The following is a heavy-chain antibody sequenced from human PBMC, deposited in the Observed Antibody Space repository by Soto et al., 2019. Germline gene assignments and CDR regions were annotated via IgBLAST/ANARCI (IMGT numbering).Heavy chain of an antibody. CDR1: GGTFSSYA. Sequence: QVQLVQSWAEVMKPGSSVKVSCKASGGTFSSYAITWVRQAPGQGLEWMGGIIPLFGTANYAQKFQGRVTITADESTITGYMAVSSLRSDDTTVYSCARGENYGGLRGTFHLWGQGTMNTVSS. CDR3: ARGENYGGLRGTFHL. J-gene: IGHJ3*01. V-gene: IGHV1-69*01. CDR2: IIPLFGTA. D-gene: IGHD4-17*01.